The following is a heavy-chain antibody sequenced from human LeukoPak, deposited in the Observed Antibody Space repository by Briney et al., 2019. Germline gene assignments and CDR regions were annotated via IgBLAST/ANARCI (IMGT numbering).Heavy chain of an antibody. D-gene: IGHD2-15*01. CDR1: GFTFGSYS. Sequence: GGSLRLSCAASGFTFGSYSMNWVRQAPGKGLEWVSSISSSSSYIYYADSVKGRFTISRDNAKNSLYLQMNSLRAEDTAVYYCARDLCVGKLADCSGGSCYSDYWGQGTLVTVSS. J-gene: IGHJ4*02. V-gene: IGHV3-21*01. CDR2: ISSSSSYI. CDR3: ARDLCVGKLADCSGGSCYSDY.